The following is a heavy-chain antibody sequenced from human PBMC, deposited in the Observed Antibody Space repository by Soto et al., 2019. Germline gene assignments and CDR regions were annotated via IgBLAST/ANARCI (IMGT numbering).Heavy chain of an antibody. CDR2: IYYSGST. Sequence: QVQLQESGPGLVKPSETLSLTCTVSGGSISSYYWSWIRQPPGKGLEWIGYIYYSGSTNYNPSLKSRVTISVDTSKNQFSLKLSSVTAADTAVYYCARTFCSSTSCYDYWGQGTLVTVSS. V-gene: IGHV4-59*08. J-gene: IGHJ4*02. CDR3: ARTFCSSTSCYDY. CDR1: GGSISSYY. D-gene: IGHD2-2*01.